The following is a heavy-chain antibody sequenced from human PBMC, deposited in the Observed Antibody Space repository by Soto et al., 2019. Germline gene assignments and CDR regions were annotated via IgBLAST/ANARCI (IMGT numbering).Heavy chain of an antibody. CDR3: GRGPYSCRWYGAVDI. J-gene: IGHJ3*02. D-gene: IGHD6-19*01. V-gene: IGHV1-3*05. Sequence: QVQFVQSGAEEKKPGASVKVSCKASGYIFPNYAIHWVRQAPGQRLEWMGWINPAHGNTKYSQNFQDRITMSRDTSAKTAYMEVSSLTSEYTAVYFFGRGPYSCRWYGAVDILGQGTVVTVSS. CDR1: GYIFPNYA. CDR2: INPAHGNT.